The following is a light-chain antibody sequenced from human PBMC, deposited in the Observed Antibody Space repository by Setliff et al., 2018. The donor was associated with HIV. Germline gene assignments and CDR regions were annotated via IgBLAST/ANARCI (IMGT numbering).Light chain of an antibody. J-gene: IGLJ1*01. CDR3: AAWDDSLSGLYV. CDR1: SSNIGINY. CDR2: SNN. V-gene: IGLV1-47*01. Sequence: QSALTQPRSVSGSPGQSVTISCTGTSSNIGINYVYWYQQLPGTAPKLLIYSNNQRPSGVPDRFSGSKSGTSASLAISGLRSEDEADYYCAAWDDSLSGLYVFGAGTKVTVL.